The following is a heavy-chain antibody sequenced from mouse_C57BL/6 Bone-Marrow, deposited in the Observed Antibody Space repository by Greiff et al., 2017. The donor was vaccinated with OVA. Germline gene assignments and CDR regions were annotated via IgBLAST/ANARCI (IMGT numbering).Heavy chain of an antibody. CDR2: IYPGSGNT. CDR1: SFTSYY. J-gene: IGHJ3*01. V-gene: IGHV1-66*01. CDR3: ARRGFAY. Sequence: SFTSYYIHWVKQRPGQGLEWIGWIYPGSGNTKYNEKFKGKATLTADTSSSTAYMQLSSLTSEDSAVYYCARRGFAYWGQGTLVTVSA.